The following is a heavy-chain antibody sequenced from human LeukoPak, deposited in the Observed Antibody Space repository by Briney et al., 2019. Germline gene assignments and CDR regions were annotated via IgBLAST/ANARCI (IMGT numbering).Heavy chain of an antibody. CDR3: ARNSGGWFDP. CDR2: IYYSGST. Sequence: SETLSLTCTVSGGSISSSSYSWGWIRQPPGKGLEWIGSIYYSGSTYYNPSLKSRVTISVDTSKNQFSLKLSSVTAADTAVYYCARNSGGWFDPWGQGTLVTVSS. CDR1: GGSISSSSYS. J-gene: IGHJ5*02. D-gene: IGHD3-16*01. V-gene: IGHV4-39*07.